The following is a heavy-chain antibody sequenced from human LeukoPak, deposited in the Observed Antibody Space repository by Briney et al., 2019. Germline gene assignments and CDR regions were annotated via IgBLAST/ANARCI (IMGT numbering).Heavy chain of an antibody. D-gene: IGHD2-21*01. Sequence: ASVKVSCKASGYTFTSYDINWVRQATGQGLEWMGWMNPNSGNTGYAQKFQGRVTITRNTSISTAYMELSSLRSEDTAVYYCASFCGGDCYSPEKPMSPLDAFDIWGQGTMVTVSS. CDR2: MNPNSGNT. J-gene: IGHJ3*02. CDR1: GYTFTSYD. V-gene: IGHV1-8*03. CDR3: ASFCGGDCYSPEKPMSPLDAFDI.